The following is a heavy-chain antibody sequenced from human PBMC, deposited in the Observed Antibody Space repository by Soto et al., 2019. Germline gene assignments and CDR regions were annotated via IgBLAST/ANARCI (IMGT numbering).Heavy chain of an antibody. J-gene: IGHJ4*02. CDR1: GYTFTSYA. Sequence: ASVKVSCKASGYTFTSYAIHWVRQAPGQRLEWMGWINAGNGNTKYSQKFQGRVTITRDTSASTAYMELSSLRSQDTAVYYCARVLGVAKGDYWGQGALVTVSS. V-gene: IGHV1-3*01. D-gene: IGHD3-3*01. CDR3: ARVLGVAKGDY. CDR2: INAGNGNT.